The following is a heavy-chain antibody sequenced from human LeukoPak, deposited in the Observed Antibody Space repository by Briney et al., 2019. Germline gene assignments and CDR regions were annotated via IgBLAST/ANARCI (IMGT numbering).Heavy chain of an antibody. J-gene: IGHJ4*02. CDR2: ISPNSGGT. CDR1: GYTFSDYY. D-gene: IGHD4-23*01. V-gene: IGHV1-2*02. CDR3: ARGGGGNSH. Sequence: ASVKVSCKASGYTFSDYYMHWVRQAPGQGLEWMEWISPNSGGTDYAQKFQGRVTMTRDTSISTAYMELSSLRSDDTAVYYCARGGGGNSHWGQGTLVTVSS.